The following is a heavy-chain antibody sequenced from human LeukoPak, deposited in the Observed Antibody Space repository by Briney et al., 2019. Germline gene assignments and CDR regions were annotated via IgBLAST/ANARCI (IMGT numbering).Heavy chain of an antibody. CDR3: ARENRDSNGWS. CDR2: IKQDGSEK. CDR1: GITFSSYM. J-gene: IGHJ1*01. V-gene: IGHV3-7*01. Sequence: PGGSLRLSCAASGITFSSYMLTWVRQAPGKGLEWVANIKQDGSEKYYVDSVEGRFSISRDNAKNSLYLQMNSLRVEDTAFYYCARENRDSNGWSWGQGTLVTVSS. D-gene: IGHD6-19*01.